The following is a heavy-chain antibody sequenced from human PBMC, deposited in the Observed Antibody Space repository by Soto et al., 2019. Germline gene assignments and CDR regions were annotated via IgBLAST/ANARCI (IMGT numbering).Heavy chain of an antibody. J-gene: IGHJ4*02. CDR1: GGSFSGYY. CDR3: ARGRGGYYTYLRGYYFDY. CDR2: INHSGST. D-gene: IGHD3-3*01. Sequence: SETLSLTCAVYGGSFSGYYWSWIRQPPGKGLEWIGEINHSGSTNYNPSLKSRVTISVDTSKNQFSLKLSSVTAADTAVYYCARGRGGYYTYLRGYYFDYWGQGTLVTVSS. V-gene: IGHV4-34*01.